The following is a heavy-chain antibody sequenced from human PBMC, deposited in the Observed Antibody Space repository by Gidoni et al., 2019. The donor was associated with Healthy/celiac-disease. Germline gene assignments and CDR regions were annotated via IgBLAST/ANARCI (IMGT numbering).Heavy chain of an antibody. J-gene: IGHJ6*02. Sequence: QVQLVESGGGVVQPGRSLRLSCAASGFTFSSYGIHWVRQAPGKGLAWVAVIWYDGSNKYYADSVKGRFTISRDNSKNTLYLQMNSLRAEDTAVYYCAREGLYCSSTSCYEVESDYYYGMDVWGQGTTVTVSS. D-gene: IGHD2-2*01. CDR3: AREGLYCSSTSCYEVESDYYYGMDV. CDR1: GFTFSSYG. V-gene: IGHV3-33*01. CDR2: IWYDGSNK.